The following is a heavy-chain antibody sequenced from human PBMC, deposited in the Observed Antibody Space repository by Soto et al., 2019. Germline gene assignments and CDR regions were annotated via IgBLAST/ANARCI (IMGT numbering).Heavy chain of an antibody. CDR1: GFTFSSYW. V-gene: IGHV3-74*01. CDR2: INSDGSST. Sequence: PGGSLRLSCAASGFTFSSYWMHWVRQAPGKGLVWVSRINSDGSSTSYADSVKGRFTISRDNAKNTLYLQMNSLRAEDTAVYYCARGHYDFWIGLWGQGTLVTVSS. J-gene: IGHJ4*02. D-gene: IGHD3-3*01. CDR3: ARGHYDFWIGL.